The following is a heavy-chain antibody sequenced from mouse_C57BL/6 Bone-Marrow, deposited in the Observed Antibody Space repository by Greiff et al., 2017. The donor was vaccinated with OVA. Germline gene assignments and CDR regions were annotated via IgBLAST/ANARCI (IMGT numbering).Heavy chain of an antibody. V-gene: IGHV14-4*01. D-gene: IGHD1-1*01. CDR1: GFTIKDDY. Sequence: EVQLQESGAELVRPGASVKLSCTASGFTIKDDYMHWVKQRPEQGLEWIGWIDPENGDTEYASKFQGKATITADTSSNTAYLQLSRLTSEDTAVYYCTTWYFCGSSYGYFDVWGTGTTVTVSS. CDR3: TTWYFCGSSYGYFDV. CDR2: IDPENGDT. J-gene: IGHJ1*03.